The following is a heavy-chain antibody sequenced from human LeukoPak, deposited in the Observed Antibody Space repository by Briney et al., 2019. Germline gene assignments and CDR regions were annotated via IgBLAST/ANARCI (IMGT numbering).Heavy chain of an antibody. D-gene: IGHD2-2*01. CDR3: TMATVPAAIEGPFDPFDI. Sequence: GASVKVSCKASGGNFINYAINWVRQAPGQGLEWMGGIIPIFHTPNYAQKFQGRIAITTDESTTTAYMDLTSLTSKDTAVYYCTMATVPAAIEGPFDPFDIWGQGTVVTVSS. J-gene: IGHJ3*02. V-gene: IGHV1-69*05. CDR2: IIPIFHTP. CDR1: GGNFINYA.